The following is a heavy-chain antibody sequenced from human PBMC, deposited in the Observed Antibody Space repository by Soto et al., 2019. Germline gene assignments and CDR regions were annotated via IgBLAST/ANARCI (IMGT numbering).Heavy chain of an antibody. CDR1: GFTFSRYA. D-gene: IGHD3-22*01. V-gene: IGHV3-23*01. CDR3: VKVGDSTTYYCQFNY. CDR2: VTGRGEST. J-gene: IGHJ4*02. Sequence: GVSLRLSCEVSGFTFSRYAMSWVRQAPGKGLEWVSAVTGRGESTFYADSVKGRFTISRDNSKNSLYLQMNGLRDEDTAMYYCVKVGDSTTYYCQFNYWGQGTQVTVYS.